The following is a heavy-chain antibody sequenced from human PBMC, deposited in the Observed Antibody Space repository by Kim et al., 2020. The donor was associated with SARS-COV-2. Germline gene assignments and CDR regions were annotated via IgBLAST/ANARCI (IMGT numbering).Heavy chain of an antibody. CDR2: YAGANN. J-gene: IGHJ4*02. V-gene: IGHV3-53*01. CDR3: GRDDHY. Sequence: YAGANNNYADAVKCRFTITRDNSKNTLYRQMNSLSAEDTAVYYCGRDDHYWGQGTLVTVSS. D-gene: IGHD3-10*01.